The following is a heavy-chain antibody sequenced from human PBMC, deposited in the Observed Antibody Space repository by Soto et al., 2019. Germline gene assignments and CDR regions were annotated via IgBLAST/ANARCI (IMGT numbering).Heavy chain of an antibody. Sequence: QVQLVQSGAEVKKPGASVKVSCKASGYTFTGYYMHWVRQAPGQGLEWMGWINPNSGGTNYAQKFKGWVTMTRDTSISTAYMELSRLRSDATAVYYCARAGRAYSSGWYWFDPWGQGTLVTVSS. CDR2: INPNSGGT. CDR1: GYTFTGYY. CDR3: ARAGRAYSSGWYWFDP. V-gene: IGHV1-2*04. J-gene: IGHJ5*02. D-gene: IGHD6-19*01.